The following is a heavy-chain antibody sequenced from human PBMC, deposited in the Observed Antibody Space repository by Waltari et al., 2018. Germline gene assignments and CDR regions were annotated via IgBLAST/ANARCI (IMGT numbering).Heavy chain of an antibody. V-gene: IGHV3-23*04. J-gene: IGHJ6*03. CDR2: ISDDGQTS. CDR3: AKGIRATATYFYMDV. D-gene: IGHD3-10*01. Sequence: EARLEESGGGLEQPGKSLRLSCSASGFTFSTYAMNWVRQAPGKGLEWVSSISDDGQTSFYADSVKGRCIISRDNSKSTLFLHLNSLRGDDTARYYCAKGIRATATYFYMDVWGKGTTVTVSS. CDR1: GFTFSTYA.